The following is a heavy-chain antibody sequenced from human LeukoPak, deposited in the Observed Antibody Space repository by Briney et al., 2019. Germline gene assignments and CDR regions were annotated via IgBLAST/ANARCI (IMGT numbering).Heavy chain of an antibody. Sequence: SETLSLTCAVYGGSFIGYYWSWIRQPPGKGLEWIGEINHSGSTNYNPSLKSRVTISVDTSKNQFSLKLSSVTAADTAVYYCARNPITMVRGVILAFGMDVWGQGTTVTVSS. J-gene: IGHJ6*02. CDR1: GGSFIGYY. CDR2: INHSGST. D-gene: IGHD3-10*01. V-gene: IGHV4-34*01. CDR3: ARNPITMVRGVILAFGMDV.